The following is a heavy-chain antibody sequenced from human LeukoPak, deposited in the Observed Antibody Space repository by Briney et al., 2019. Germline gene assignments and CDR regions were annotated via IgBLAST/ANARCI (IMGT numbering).Heavy chain of an antibody. CDR1: GFTVSNNY. CDR2: IYSGGST. D-gene: IGHD6-13*01. J-gene: IGHJ4*02. CDR3: ARDPSAVAINTYG. Sequence: GGSLRLSCAASGFTVSNNYMNWVRQAPGKGLEWVSLIYSGGSTHYADSVKGRFTISRDSSRDALYLQMNSLRVEDTAVYYCARDPSAVAINTYGWGQGTLVTVSS. V-gene: IGHV3-66*01.